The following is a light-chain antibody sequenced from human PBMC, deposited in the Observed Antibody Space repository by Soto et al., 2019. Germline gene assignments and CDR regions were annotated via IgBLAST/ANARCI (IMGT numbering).Light chain of an antibody. Sequence: EIVLTQSAGTLSASPGERATLSCRASQSVSSRSLAWYQQKPGQAPRLLIYAASSRATGIPDRFSGGGSGTDFTLTISRLEPEDFAVYYCQHYSSSRWTFGQGTKVDIK. CDR3: QHYSSSRWT. CDR1: QSVSSRS. J-gene: IGKJ1*01. V-gene: IGKV3-20*01. CDR2: AAS.